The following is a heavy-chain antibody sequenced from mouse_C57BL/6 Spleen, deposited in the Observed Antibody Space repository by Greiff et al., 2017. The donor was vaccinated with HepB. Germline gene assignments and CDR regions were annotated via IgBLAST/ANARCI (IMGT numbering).Heavy chain of an antibody. Sequence: EVQVVESGGGLVKPGGSLKLSCAASGFTFSDYGMHWVRQAPEKGLEWVAYISSGSSTIYYADTVKGRFTISRDNAKKTLFLQMTSLRSEDTAMYYCASNDGSRYYFDYWGQGTTLTVSS. CDR2: ISSGSSTI. D-gene: IGHD1-1*01. J-gene: IGHJ2*01. V-gene: IGHV5-17*01. CDR3: ASNDGSRYYFDY. CDR1: GFTFSDYG.